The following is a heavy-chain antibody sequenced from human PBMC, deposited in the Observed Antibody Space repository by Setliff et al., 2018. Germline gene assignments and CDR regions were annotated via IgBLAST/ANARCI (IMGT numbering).Heavy chain of an antibody. Sequence: KSSETLSLTCAVYGGSFSTYYWIWIRQPPGKGLEWIGEINHSGSTNDTPSLKSRVTISVDTSKNQFSLKLSSVTAAETAVYYCARGRAHVDYWGQGTLVTVSS. CDR2: INHSGST. V-gene: IGHV4-34*01. CDR3: ARGRAHVDY. CDR1: GGSFSTYY. J-gene: IGHJ4*02.